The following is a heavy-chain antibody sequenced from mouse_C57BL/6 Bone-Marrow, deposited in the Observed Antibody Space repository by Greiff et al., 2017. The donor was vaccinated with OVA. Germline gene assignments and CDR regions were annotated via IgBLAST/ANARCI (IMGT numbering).Heavy chain of an antibody. V-gene: IGHV5-15*01. D-gene: IGHD1-1*01. Sequence: EVLLVESGGGLVQPGGSLKLSCAASGFTFSDYGMAWVRQAPRKGPEWVAFISNLAYSIYYADTVTGRFTISRENATNTLYLEMSSLLSEDSAMYYCARGSSYNYAMDYWGQGTSVTVSS. CDR3: ARGSSYNYAMDY. CDR1: GFTFSDYG. CDR2: ISNLAYSI. J-gene: IGHJ4*01.